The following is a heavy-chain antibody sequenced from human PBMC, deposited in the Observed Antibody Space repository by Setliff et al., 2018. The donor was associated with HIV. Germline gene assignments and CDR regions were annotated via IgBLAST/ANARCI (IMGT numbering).Heavy chain of an antibody. D-gene: IGHD1-20*01. Sequence: SETLSLTCSVSGYSISSGYYWGWIRHSPGEGLEWIGSIHQSGTTSYSPSLKSRVSISIDRSKNQFSLRLSSVTAADTAVYYCARHTGDITGTNHLFDYWGQGTLVTVS. J-gene: IGHJ4*02. V-gene: IGHV4-38-2*01. CDR1: GYSISSGYY. CDR2: IHQSGTT. CDR3: ARHTGDITGTNHLFDY.